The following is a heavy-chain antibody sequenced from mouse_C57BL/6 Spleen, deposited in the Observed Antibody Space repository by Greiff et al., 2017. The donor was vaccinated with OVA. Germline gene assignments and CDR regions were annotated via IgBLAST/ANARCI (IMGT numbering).Heavy chain of an antibody. CDR2: INPSTGGT. Sequence: VQLQQSGPELVKPGASVKISCKASGYSFTGYYMNWVKQSPEKSLEWIGEINPSTGGTTYNQKFKAKATLTVDKSSSTAYMQLKSLTSEDSAVYYGARRGYGYEWYFDVWGTGTTVTVSS. V-gene: IGHV1-42*01. CDR3: ARRGYGYEWYFDV. J-gene: IGHJ1*03. D-gene: IGHD2-2*01. CDR1: GYSFTGYY.